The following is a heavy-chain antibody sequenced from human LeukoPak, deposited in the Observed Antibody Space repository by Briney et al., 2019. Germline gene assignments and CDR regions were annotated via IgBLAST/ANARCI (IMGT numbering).Heavy chain of an antibody. J-gene: IGHJ3*01. D-gene: IGHD5-12*01. Sequence: PGGSLRLSCGISGYTFTHYGFHWVRQAPGKALEGVAYISYDGNNKYEDSVKGRFPISRDNSKSTLHLQMNGLRPEDTAVYYCARDPLDISRWTTAFDVWGQGTTVIVS. V-gene: IGHV3-30*03. CDR1: GYTFTHYG. CDR3: ARDPLDISRWTTAFDV. CDR2: ISYDGNN.